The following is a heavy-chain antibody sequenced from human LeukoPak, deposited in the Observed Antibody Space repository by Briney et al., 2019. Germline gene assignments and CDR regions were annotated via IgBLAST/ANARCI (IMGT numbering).Heavy chain of an antibody. J-gene: IGHJ3*02. Sequence: GGSLRLSCTASGFTFSNYAMMWLRQAPGKGPEFISVIRGSGGGAGYADSVRGRFTISRDNSKNSLYLQMNRLRAEDAAVYYCARDPNGDYVGAFDILGQGTMVTVSS. CDR1: GFTFSNYA. CDR2: IRGSGGGA. V-gene: IGHV3-23*01. D-gene: IGHD4-17*01. CDR3: ARDPNGDYVGAFDI.